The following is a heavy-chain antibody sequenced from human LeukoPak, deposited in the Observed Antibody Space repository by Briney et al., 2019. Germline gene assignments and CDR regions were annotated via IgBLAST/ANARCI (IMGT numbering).Heavy chain of an antibody. J-gene: IGHJ4*02. CDR3: AREGGKVVPAAMPYLDY. CDR2: IYHSGST. CDR1: GGSFSGYY. V-gene: IGHV4-34*01. Sequence: SETLSLTCAVYGGSFSGYYWSWIRQPPGKGLEWIGEIYHSGSTNYNPSLKSRVTISVDKSKNQFSLKLSSVTAADTAVYYCAREGGKVVPAAMPYLDYWGQGTLVTVSS. D-gene: IGHD2-2*01.